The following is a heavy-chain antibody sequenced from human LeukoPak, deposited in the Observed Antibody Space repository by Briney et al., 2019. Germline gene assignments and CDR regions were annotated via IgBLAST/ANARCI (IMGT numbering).Heavy chain of an antibody. CDR2: IDSDGSGT. Sequence: GGSLRLSRTASGFTFSSYWMHWVRQAPGKGLIWVSRIDSDGSGTTYADSVKGRFTISRDNAKNTLYLQMNSLRAEDTAVYYCARGNCSSSISCRNRFDSWAPGTLVTVSS. D-gene: IGHD2-2*01. V-gene: IGHV3-74*01. CDR1: GFTFSSYW. CDR3: ARGNCSSSISCRNRFDS. J-gene: IGHJ5*01.